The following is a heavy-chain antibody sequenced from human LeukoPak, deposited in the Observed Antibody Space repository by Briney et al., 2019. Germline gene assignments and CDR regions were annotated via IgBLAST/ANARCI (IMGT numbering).Heavy chain of an antibody. CDR3: ARKAYSKSIDY. J-gene: IGHJ4*02. V-gene: IGHV4-38-2*02. CDR2: IFHSGNT. CDR1: GYSISSNYY. Sequence: SETLSLTCTVSGYSISSNYYWGWIRQPPGQRLEWIGSIFHSGNTYYNPSLKSRVTISVDTSKNQFSLKSSSVTAADTAVYYCARKAYSKSIDYWGRGTLVTVSS. D-gene: IGHD6-13*01.